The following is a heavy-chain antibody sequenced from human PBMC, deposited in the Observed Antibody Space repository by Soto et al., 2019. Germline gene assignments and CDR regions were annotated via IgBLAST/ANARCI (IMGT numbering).Heavy chain of an antibody. CDR1: GYTFTSYY. Sequence: ASVKVSCKASGYTFTSYYMHWVRQAPGQGLEWMGIINPSGGSTSYAQKFQGRVTMTRDTSTSTVYMELSSLRSEDTAVYYCARVRGSGWYGTGYYSDYWGQGTLVTVSS. V-gene: IGHV1-46*03. CDR3: ARVRGSGWYGTGYYSDY. D-gene: IGHD6-19*01. J-gene: IGHJ4*02. CDR2: INPSGGST.